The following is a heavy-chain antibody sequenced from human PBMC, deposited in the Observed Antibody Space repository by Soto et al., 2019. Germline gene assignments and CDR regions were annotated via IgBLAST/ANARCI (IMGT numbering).Heavy chain of an antibody. CDR3: ARDYDILTGFPPQAFDI. CDR2: IWYDGSNK. Sequence: PVGSLRLSCAASGFTFSSYGMHWVRQAPGKGLEWVAVIWYDGSNKYYADSVKGRFTISRDNSKNTLYLQMNSLRAEDTAVYYCARDYDILTGFPPQAFDIWGQGTMVTVSS. D-gene: IGHD3-9*01. CDR1: GFTFSSYG. V-gene: IGHV3-33*01. J-gene: IGHJ3*02.